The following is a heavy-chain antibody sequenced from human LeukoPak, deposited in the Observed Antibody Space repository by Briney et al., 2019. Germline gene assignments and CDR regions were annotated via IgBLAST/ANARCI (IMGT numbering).Heavy chain of an antibody. CDR2: IYYSGST. Sequence: SETLSLTCTVSGGSISSYYWSWVRQPPGKGLEWIGYIYYSGSTNYNPSLKSRVTISVDTSKNQFSLKLSSVTAADTAVYYCARRRTDYGAGSYWFDPWGQGTLVTVSS. J-gene: IGHJ5*02. CDR3: ARRRTDYGAGSYWFDP. D-gene: IGHD3-10*01. V-gene: IGHV4-59*08. CDR1: GGSISSYY.